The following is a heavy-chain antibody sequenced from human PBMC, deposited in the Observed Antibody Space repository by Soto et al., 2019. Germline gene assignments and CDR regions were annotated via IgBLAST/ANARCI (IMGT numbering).Heavy chain of an antibody. D-gene: IGHD5-18*01. CDR1: GFTVSSNY. Sequence: GGSLRLSCAASGFTVSSNYMSWVRQAPGKGLEWVSVIYRGGNTYYADSVKGRFTISRDNSKNTLYLQMNSLRAEDTAAYYCASRTTSGSSYGSLAFDIWGQGTRVTVSS. CDR3: ASRTTSGSSYGSLAFDI. V-gene: IGHV3-53*01. CDR2: IYRGGNT. J-gene: IGHJ3*02.